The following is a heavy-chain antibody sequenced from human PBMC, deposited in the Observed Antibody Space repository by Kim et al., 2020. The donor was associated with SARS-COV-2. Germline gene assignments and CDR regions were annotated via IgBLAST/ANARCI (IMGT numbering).Heavy chain of an antibody. CDR1: GYTLTELS. J-gene: IGHJ4*02. V-gene: IGHV1-24*01. CDR3: ATGIVGATRVDY. D-gene: IGHD1-26*01. Sequence: ASVKVSCKVSGYTLTELSMHWVRQAPGKGLEWMGGFDPEDGETIYAQKFQGRVTMTEDTSTDTAYMELSSLRSEDTAVYYCATGIVGATRVDYWGQGTLVTVSS. CDR2: FDPEDGET.